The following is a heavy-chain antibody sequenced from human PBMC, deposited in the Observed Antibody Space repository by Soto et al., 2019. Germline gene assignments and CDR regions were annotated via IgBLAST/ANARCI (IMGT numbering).Heavy chain of an antibody. D-gene: IGHD2-15*01. CDR3: ARGGYCSGGSCSFVRYYYYMDV. J-gene: IGHJ6*03. Sequence: SETLSLTCTVSGGSISSYYWSWIRQPPGKGLEWIGYIYYSGSTNYNPSLKSRVTISVDTSKNQFSLKLSSVTAADTAVYYCARGGYCSGGSCSFVRYYYYMDVWGKGTTVTVSS. CDR1: GGSISSYY. CDR2: IYYSGST. V-gene: IGHV4-59*01.